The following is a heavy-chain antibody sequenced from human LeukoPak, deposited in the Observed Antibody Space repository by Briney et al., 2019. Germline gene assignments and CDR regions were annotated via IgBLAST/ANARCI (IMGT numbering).Heavy chain of an antibody. V-gene: IGHV4-34*01. CDR1: GGSFSGYY. Sequence: PSETLSLTCAVYGGSFSGYYWSWIRQPPGKGLEWIGEINHSGSTNYNPSLKSRVTVSVDTSKNQFSLKLSSVTAADTAVYYCARGGVVHYYDSSGYQGLDYWGQGTLVTVSS. J-gene: IGHJ4*02. CDR2: INHSGST. CDR3: ARGGVVHYYDSSGYQGLDY. D-gene: IGHD3-22*01.